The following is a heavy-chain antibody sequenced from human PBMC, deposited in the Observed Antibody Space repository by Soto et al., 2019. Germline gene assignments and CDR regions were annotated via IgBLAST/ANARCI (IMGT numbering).Heavy chain of an antibody. CDR2: IGTAGDT. CDR3: ARVSYGKYYFDY. D-gene: IGHD5-18*01. Sequence: GGSLRLSCAASGFTFSSYDMHWVRQATGKGLEWVSAIGTAGDTYYPGSVKGRFTISRENAKNSLYLQMNSLGAEDTAVYYCARVSYGKYYFDYWGQGTLVTVSS. CDR1: GFTFSSYD. V-gene: IGHV3-13*01. J-gene: IGHJ4*02.